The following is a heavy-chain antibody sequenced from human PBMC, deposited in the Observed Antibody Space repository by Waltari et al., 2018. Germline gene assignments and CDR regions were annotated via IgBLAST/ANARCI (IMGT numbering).Heavy chain of an antibody. V-gene: IGHV1-69*13. CDR2: IIPIFGTA. CDR3: ARGYYDSSGYSLGFFDY. J-gene: IGHJ4*02. CDR1: GGTFSSYA. Sequence: QVQLVQSGAEVKKPGSSVKVSCKASGGTFSSYAISWVRQAPGQGLEWMGRIIPIFGTANYAQKVQGRVTITADKSTSTAYMELSSLRSEDTAVYYCARGYYDSSGYSLGFFDYWGQGTLVTVSS. D-gene: IGHD3-22*01.